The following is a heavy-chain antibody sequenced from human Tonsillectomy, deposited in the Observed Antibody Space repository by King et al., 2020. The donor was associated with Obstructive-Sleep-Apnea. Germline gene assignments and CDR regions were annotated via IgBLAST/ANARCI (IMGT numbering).Heavy chain of an antibody. D-gene: IGHD5-18*01. Sequence: VQLVESGGGLVQPGGSLRLSCAASGFTFSNYAMSWVRQAPGKGLEWVSVINTGGGTTYYADSVKGRFTISRDNSKNTLYLQMNSLRAEDTAVYYCAKRVDTAMVFDYWGQGTLVTVSS. CDR1: GFTFSNYA. CDR3: AKRVDTAMVFDY. J-gene: IGHJ4*02. CDR2: INTGGGTT. V-gene: IGHV3-23*04.